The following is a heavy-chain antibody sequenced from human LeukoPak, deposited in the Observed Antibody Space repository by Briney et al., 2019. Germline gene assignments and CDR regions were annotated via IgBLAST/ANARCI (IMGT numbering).Heavy chain of an antibody. Sequence: GSSVKVSCKASGGTFSSYAISWVRQAPGQGLEWMGRIIPILGIANYAQKFQGRVTITADKSTSTAYMELSSLRSEDTAVYYCARDQAVVRPKAQYYFDYWGQGTLVTVSS. V-gene: IGHV1-69*04. CDR1: GGTFSSYA. CDR3: ARDQAVVRPKAQYYFDY. CDR2: IIPILGIA. J-gene: IGHJ4*02. D-gene: IGHD3-10*01.